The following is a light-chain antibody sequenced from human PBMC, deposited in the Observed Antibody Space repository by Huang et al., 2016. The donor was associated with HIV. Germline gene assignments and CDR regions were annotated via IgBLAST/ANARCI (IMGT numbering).Light chain of an antibody. CDR1: QSVSSN. CDR2: GAS. V-gene: IGKV3-15*01. Sequence: EIVMTQSPATLSVSPGERATLSCRASQSVSSNLAWYQQKPGQAPRLLIYGASTRATGIPARCSGSGSGTEFTLIVSSLQSEDFAVYYCQQYNNWPPYTFGQGTKLEIK. J-gene: IGKJ2*01. CDR3: QQYNNWPPYT.